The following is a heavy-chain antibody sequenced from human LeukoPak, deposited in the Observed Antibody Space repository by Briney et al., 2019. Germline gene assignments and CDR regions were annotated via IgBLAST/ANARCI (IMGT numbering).Heavy chain of an antibody. V-gene: IGHV3-7*02. CDR1: GFTFSSYE. CDR3: AKNGGPHGMDV. J-gene: IGHJ6*02. CDR2: IKHDGSET. Sequence: GRSLRLSCSASGFTFSSYEMSWVRQAPGKGLEWVANIKHDGSETNYVDSVKGRFTISRDNAKNSLHLQMNSLRVEDTAVYYCAKNGGPHGMDVWGQGTTVTVSS. D-gene: IGHD3-16*01.